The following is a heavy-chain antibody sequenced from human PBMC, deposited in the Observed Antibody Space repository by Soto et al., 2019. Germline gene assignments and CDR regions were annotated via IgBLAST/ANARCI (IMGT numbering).Heavy chain of an antibody. CDR1: GYSFTSYC. V-gene: IGHV5-10-1*01. CDR2: IDPSDSYT. D-gene: IGHD6-13*01. J-gene: IGHJ5*02. CDR3: ARRHSSSSAFDP. Sequence: VESLKISCKGSGYSFTSYCISWVRQMPGKGLEWMGRIDPSDSYTNYSPSFQGHVTISADKSISTAYLQWSSLKASDTAMYYCARRHSSSSAFDPRGQGTLVTVSS.